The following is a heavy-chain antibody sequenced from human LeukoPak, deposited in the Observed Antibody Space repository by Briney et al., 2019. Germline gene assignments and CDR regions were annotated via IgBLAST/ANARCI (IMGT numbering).Heavy chain of an antibody. CDR3: ARDCPAYCNGGSCYYYYYMDV. CDR1: GGSISTSGYY. Sequence: SETLSLTCTGSGGSISTSGYYWGWIRQPPGKGLEWIGSLYYSGSAYYNPSLKSRVTISVDTSKNHFSLKLSSVTAADTAVYYCARDCPAYCNGGSCYYYYYMDVWGKGTTVTVSS. D-gene: IGHD2-15*01. J-gene: IGHJ6*03. V-gene: IGHV4-39*07. CDR2: LYYSGSA.